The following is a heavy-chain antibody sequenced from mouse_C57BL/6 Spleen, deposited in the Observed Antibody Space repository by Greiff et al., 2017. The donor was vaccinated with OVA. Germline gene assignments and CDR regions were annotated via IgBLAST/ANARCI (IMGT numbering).Heavy chain of an antibody. V-gene: IGHV1-64*01. CDR3: AREGHYYGSSFFDY. D-gene: IGHD1-1*01. CDR1: GYTFTSYW. CDR2: IHPNSGST. J-gene: IGHJ2*01. Sequence: VQLQESGAELVKPGASVKLSCKASGYTFTSYWMHWVKQRPGQGLEWIGMIHPNSGSTNYNEKFKSKATLTVDKTSSTAYMQLSSLTSEDSAVYYCAREGHYYGSSFFDYWGQGTTLTVSS.